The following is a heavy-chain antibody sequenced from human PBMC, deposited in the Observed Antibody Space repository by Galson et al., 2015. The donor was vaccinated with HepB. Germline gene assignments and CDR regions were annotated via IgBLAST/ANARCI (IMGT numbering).Heavy chain of an antibody. Sequence: SVKVSCKASGGTFSSYAISWVRQAPGQGLEWMGGIIPIFGTANYAQKFQGRVTITADESTSTAYMELSSLRSEDTAVYYCAKDRRSSSSRGDFDYWGQGALVTVSS. D-gene: IGHD2-2*01. J-gene: IGHJ4*02. V-gene: IGHV1-69*13. CDR2: IIPIFGTA. CDR1: GGTFSSYA. CDR3: AKDRRSSSSRGDFDY.